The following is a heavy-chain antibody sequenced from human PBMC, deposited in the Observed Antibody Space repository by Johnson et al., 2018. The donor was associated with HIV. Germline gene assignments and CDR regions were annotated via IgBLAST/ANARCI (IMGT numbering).Heavy chain of an antibody. CDR3: ARVEGVGDDYGGKSAFDI. CDR2: INWNGGST. J-gene: IGHJ3*02. CDR1: GFTFDDYA. Sequence: VQLVESGGGVVRPGGSLRLSCAASGFTFDDYAMTWVRQAPGKGLEWVSAINWNGGSTGYADSVKGRFTISRDNSKNTLYLQMNSLRAEDTAVYYCARVEGVGDDYGGKSAFDIWGQGTMVTVSS. D-gene: IGHD4-23*01. V-gene: IGHV3-20*04.